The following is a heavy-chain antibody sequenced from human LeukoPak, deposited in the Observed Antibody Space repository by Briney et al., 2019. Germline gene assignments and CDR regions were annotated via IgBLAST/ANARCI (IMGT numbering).Heavy chain of an antibody. CDR2: ISSSSSYI. V-gene: IGHV3-21*04. J-gene: IGHJ4*02. D-gene: IGHD3-22*01. CDR3: AKGGVYDDGSGSAYFDY. Sequence: GGSLRLSCAASGFTFSSYSMNWVRQAPGKGLEWVSSISSSSSYIYYADSVKGRFTISRDNSKNMVYLQMNSLRAEDTAVYYCAKGGVYDDGSGSAYFDYWGQGTLVTVSS. CDR1: GFTFSSYS.